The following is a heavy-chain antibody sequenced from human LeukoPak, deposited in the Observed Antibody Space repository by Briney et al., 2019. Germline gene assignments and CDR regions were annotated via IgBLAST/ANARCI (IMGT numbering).Heavy chain of an antibody. J-gene: IGHJ4*02. CDR3: ARDHSSYEGTAAAVSEV. CDR1: GFTFSSYA. D-gene: IGHD6-13*01. Sequence: PGGSLRLSCAASGFTFSSYAMSWVRQAPGKGLEWVSSISGSGDSTYYADSVKGRFTISRDNSKNTLYLQMNSLRAEDTAVYYCARDHSSYEGTAAAVSEVWGQGTLVTVSS. V-gene: IGHV3-23*01. CDR2: ISGSGDST.